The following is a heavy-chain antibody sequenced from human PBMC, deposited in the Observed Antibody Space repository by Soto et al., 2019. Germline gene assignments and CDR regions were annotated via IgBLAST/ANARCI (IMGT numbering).Heavy chain of an antibody. J-gene: IGHJ5*02. CDR1: GYTFTSYG. CDR2: ISAYNGNT. D-gene: IGHD1-26*01. CDR3: ARVVGALGHWFVP. V-gene: IGHV1-18*01. Sequence: ASVKVSCKASGYTFTSYGISWVRQAPGQGLEWMGRISAYNGNTNYAQRLQGRVTMTTDTSTSTAYMELRSLRSDDTAVYYCARVVGALGHWFVPWGQGTLVNVS.